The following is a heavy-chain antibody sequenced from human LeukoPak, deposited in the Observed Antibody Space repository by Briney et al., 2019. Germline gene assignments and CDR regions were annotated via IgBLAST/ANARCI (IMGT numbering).Heavy chain of an antibody. CDR1: GYTFTSYG. J-gene: IGHJ6*02. CDR3: ARWQDDFWSGTGAYYYYGMDV. D-gene: IGHD3-3*01. V-gene: IGHV1-18*01. CDR2: ISAYNGNT. Sequence: GASVKVSCKASGYTFTSYGISWVRQAPGQGLEWMGWISAYNGNTNYAQKLQGRVTMTTDTSTSTAYMELRSLRSDDTAVYYCARWQDDFWSGTGAYYYYGMDVWGQGTTVTVSS.